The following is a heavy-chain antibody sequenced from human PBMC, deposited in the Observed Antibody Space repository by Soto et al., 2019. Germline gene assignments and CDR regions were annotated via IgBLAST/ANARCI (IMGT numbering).Heavy chain of an antibody. D-gene: IGHD4-17*01. CDR2: IYHSGST. V-gene: IGHV4-4*02. Sequence: SETLSLTCAVSSGSISSSNWWSWVRQPPGKGLEWIGEIYHSGSTNYNPSLKSRVTISVDKSKNQFSLKLSSVTAADTAVYYCARTSMTTVTKTIKPFDYWGQGTLVTVSS. CDR1: SGSISSSNW. J-gene: IGHJ4*02. CDR3: ARTSMTTVTKTIKPFDY.